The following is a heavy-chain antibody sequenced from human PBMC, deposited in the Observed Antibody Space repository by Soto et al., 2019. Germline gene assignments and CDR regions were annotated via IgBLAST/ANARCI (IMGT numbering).Heavy chain of an antibody. CDR3: ARGIEINNWFDP. J-gene: IGHJ5*02. Sequence: QVQLQESGPGLVKPSETLSLNCTVSGGSISSYYRSWIRQPPGKGLEWIGYIYYSGSTNYNPSLKSRVTISVDTSKNQFSLKLSSVTAADTAVYYCARGIEINNWFDPWGQGTLVTVSS. CDR1: GGSISSYY. V-gene: IGHV4-59*01. CDR2: IYYSGST.